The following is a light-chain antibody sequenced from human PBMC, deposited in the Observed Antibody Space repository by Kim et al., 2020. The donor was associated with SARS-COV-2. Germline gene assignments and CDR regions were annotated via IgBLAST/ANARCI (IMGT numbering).Light chain of an antibody. J-gene: IGKJ1*01. Sequence: PGETATLSCRASQSVSSKVAWYQQKPGQAPRLLIYDASTRATGIPARFSGSGSGTDFTLTISSLQSEDLAVYHCQQYDDWPPWTCGQGTKVDIK. V-gene: IGKV3-15*01. CDR2: DAS. CDR1: QSVSSK. CDR3: QQYDDWPPWT.